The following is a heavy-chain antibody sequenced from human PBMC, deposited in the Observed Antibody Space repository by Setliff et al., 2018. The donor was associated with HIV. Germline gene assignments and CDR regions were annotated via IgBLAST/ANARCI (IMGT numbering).Heavy chain of an antibody. CDR2: ISAYNGNT. D-gene: IGHD3-3*01. CDR1: GYTFSSYG. V-gene: IGHV1-18*01. J-gene: IGHJ3*02. Sequence: ASVKVSCKASGYTFSSYGISWVRQAPGHGVEWMGWISAYNGNTNYAQKLQGRVTMTTDTSTSTAYMELRSLRSDDTAVYYCARGYYNFWSGYYDSRFPNPIDAFDIWGQGTMVTVSS. CDR3: ARGYYNFWSGYYDSRFPNPIDAFDI.